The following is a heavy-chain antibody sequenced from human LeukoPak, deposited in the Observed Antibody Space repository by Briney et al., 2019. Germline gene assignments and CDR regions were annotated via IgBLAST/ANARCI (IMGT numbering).Heavy chain of an antibody. CDR2: IKEDGSEK. CDR1: GFTFSSHR. CDR3: AGYNHLDS. Sequence: GWSLRLSCAASGFTFSSHRMNWVRQAAGRGLEWLANIKEDGSEKYYGDSVKGRFAISRDNAENSLYLQMTSLTAEDTAVYYCAGYNHLDSWGRGTLVTVSS. V-gene: IGHV3-7*01. J-gene: IGHJ4*02. D-gene: IGHD1-14*01.